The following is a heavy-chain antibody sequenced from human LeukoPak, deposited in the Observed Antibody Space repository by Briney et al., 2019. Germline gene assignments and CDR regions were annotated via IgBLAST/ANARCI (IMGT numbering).Heavy chain of an antibody. CDR3: GSRIGYCSSSSCKAPY. CDR1: GFTFSTYW. D-gene: IGHD2-2*01. Sequence: PGGSLRLSCAGSGFTFSTYWMHWVRQAPGKGLGWVSRINPDGSSTSYADSVKGRFTISRDNAENTMYLQMNSLRAEDTAVYYCGSRIGYCSSSSCKAPYWGQGTLVTVSS. CDR2: INPDGSST. J-gene: IGHJ4*02. V-gene: IGHV3-74*01.